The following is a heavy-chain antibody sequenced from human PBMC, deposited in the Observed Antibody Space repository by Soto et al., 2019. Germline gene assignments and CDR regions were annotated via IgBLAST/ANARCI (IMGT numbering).Heavy chain of an antibody. CDR2: IIPIFGTA. V-gene: IGHV1-69*12. CDR1: GGAFSSYA. J-gene: IGHJ6*02. CDR3: AKNPENYYYGMDV. Sequence: QVQLVQSGAEVKKPGSSVKVSCKASGGAFSSYAISWVRQAPGQGLEWMGGIIPIFGTADYAQKFQGRVTITAEESTRTAYVELSSLRSEDTAVYYCAKNPENYYYGMDVWGQGTTVTVSS.